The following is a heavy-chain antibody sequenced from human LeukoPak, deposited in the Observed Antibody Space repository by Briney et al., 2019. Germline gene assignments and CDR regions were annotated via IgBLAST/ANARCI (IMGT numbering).Heavy chain of an antibody. CDR2: IYYSGST. V-gene: IGHV4-31*03. J-gene: IGHJ4*02. CDR1: GGSISSGGYY. D-gene: IGHD3-22*01. CDR3: ARERNYDSSXYYXGXXXFDY. Sequence: SQILSLTCTVSGGSISSGGYYWSWIRQHPGKGLEWIGYIYYSGSTYYNPSLKSRVTISVDTSKNQFSLKLSSVTAADTAVYYCARERNYDSSXYYXGXXXFDYWGQGTXVTVSS.